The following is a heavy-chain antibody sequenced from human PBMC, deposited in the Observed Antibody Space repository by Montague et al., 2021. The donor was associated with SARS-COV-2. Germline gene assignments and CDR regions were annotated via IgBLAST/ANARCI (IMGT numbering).Heavy chain of an antibody. CDR2: VDYSGNT. J-gene: IGHJ4*02. V-gene: IGHV4-39*01. CDR1: GGPISGSSDY. CDR3: ARREYSYGWGD. Sequence: SETLSLTCTLTGGPISGSSDYWGWIRQSPGKGLEWIASVDYSGNTYYXPSLKSRLTISVDMSKNQFSLKLNSVTAADTALYYCARREYSYGWGDWGQGTLVTVSS. D-gene: IGHD5-18*01.